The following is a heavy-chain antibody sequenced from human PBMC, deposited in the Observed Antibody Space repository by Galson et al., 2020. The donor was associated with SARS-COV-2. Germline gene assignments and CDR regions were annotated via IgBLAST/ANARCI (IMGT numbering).Heavy chain of an antibody. D-gene: IGHD3-3*01. CDR2: IYYSGST. J-gene: IGHJ6*03. V-gene: IGHV4-59*01. CDR1: GGSISSYY. CDR3: ARAGGYDFWSGYPLGNYYYYYMDG. Sequence: SETLSLTCTVSGGSISSYYWSWIRQPPGKGLEWIGYIYYSGSTNYNPSLKSRVTISVDTSKNQFSLKLSSVTAADTAVYYCARAGGYDFWSGYPLGNYYYYYMDGWGKGTTVTVSS.